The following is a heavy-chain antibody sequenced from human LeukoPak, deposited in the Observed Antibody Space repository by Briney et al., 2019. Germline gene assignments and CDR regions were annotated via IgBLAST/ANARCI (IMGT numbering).Heavy chain of an antibody. CDR1: GGSISSSSYY. CDR3: ARPNYYDSSGYFN. V-gene: IGHV4-39*01. CDR2: IYYSGST. Sequence: SETLSLTCTVSGGSISSSSYYWGWIRQPPGKGLEWIGSIYYSGSTYYNPFLKSRITISVDTSKNQFSLKLTSVTAADTAVYYCARPNYYDSSGYFNWGQGTLVTVSS. D-gene: IGHD3-22*01. J-gene: IGHJ4*02.